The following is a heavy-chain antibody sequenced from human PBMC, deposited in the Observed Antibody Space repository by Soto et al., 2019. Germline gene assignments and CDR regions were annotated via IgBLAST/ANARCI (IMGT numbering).Heavy chain of an antibody. CDR2: ISGSGGT. Sequence: GGSLRLSCAAWGFSFSGYAMSWVRQAPGKGLEWLSAISGSGGTYYSDDVKGRFTISRDNSKNTVYLQMNSLRAQDTAVYYCAKERRDGYNYGFDYCAQGTLVPVYS. D-gene: IGHD5-12*01. J-gene: IGHJ4*02. V-gene: IGHV3-23*01. CDR1: GFSFSGYA. CDR3: AKERRDGYNYGFDY.